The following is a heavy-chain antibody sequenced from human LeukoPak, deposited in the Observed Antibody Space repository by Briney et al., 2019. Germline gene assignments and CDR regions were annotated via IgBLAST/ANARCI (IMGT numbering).Heavy chain of an antibody. V-gene: IGHV3-9*01. Sequence: PGGSLRLSCVASGFTFDDYAMHWVRQAPGKGLEWVSGISWNSGSIGYADSVKGRFTISRDNAKNSLYLQMNSLRAEDTAVYYCATTGGSTRYFQHWGQAPWSPSPQ. D-gene: IGHD1-14*01. J-gene: IGHJ1*01. CDR2: ISWNSGSI. CDR3: ATTGGSTRYFQH. CDR1: GFTFDDYA.